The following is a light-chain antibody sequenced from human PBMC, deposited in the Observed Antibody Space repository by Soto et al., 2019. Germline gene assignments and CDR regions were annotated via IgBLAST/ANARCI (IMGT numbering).Light chain of an antibody. V-gene: IGLV1-44*01. J-gene: IGLJ1*01. Sequence: QSALTQPPSASGTPGQRVTISCSGSSSKIGSNTVNWYQQLPGTAPKLLIYSNNQRPSGVPDRFSGSKSGTSASLAISGLQSEDEADYYCAAWDDSLNGHVFGTGTKVTVL. CDR2: SNN. CDR1: SSKIGSNT. CDR3: AAWDDSLNGHV.